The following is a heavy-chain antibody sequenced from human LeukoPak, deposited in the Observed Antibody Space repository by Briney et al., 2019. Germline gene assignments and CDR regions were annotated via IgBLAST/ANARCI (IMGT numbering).Heavy chain of an antibody. CDR3: AKDPIFDTIFGAYYYYYFMDV. V-gene: IGHV3-53*01. Sequence: GGSLRLSCAASGFSVSSNYMSWVRQAPGKGLEWVSVIYSGGSTYYADSVKGRFTISRDNSENTLYLQKNSLRAEDRAVYYCAKDPIFDTIFGAYYYYYFMDVWGKGTTVTVSS. D-gene: IGHD3-3*01. CDR1: GFSVSSNY. CDR2: IYSGGST. J-gene: IGHJ6*03.